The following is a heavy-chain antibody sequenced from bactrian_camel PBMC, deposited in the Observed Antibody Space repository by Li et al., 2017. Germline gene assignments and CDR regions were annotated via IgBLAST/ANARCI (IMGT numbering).Heavy chain of an antibody. J-gene: IGHJ4*01. Sequence: HVQLVESGGGSVQAGGSLRISCAASGRVVSGITHSEYCMGWFRQAPGKKREGVAAFNSEDIATYSDSVKGRFTISTENAKKMFYLQMNNLKPEDTAMYYCAAEWRCYEPLRVEDYDNWGQGTQVTVS. CDR2: FNSEDIA. CDR3: AAEWRCYEPLRVEDYDN. V-gene: IGHV3S53*01. CDR1: GRVVSGITHSEYC. D-gene: IGHD1*01.